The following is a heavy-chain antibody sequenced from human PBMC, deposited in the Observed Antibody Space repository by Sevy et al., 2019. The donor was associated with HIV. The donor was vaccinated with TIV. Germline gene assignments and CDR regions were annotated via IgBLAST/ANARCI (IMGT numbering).Heavy chain of an antibody. J-gene: IGHJ4*02. CDR2: ISSSGTII. Sequence: GGSLRLSCAVSGLNVSDYFMAWIRQAPGRGPEWVSYISSSGTIIYYRDSVKVRFTISRDNAKNSLYLQMNSLRPEDTAMYYCARDLASGSFYSLYFDYWGQGTLVIVSS. CDR1: GLNVSDYF. D-gene: IGHD3-10*01. CDR3: ARDLASGSFYSLYFDY. V-gene: IGHV3-11*01.